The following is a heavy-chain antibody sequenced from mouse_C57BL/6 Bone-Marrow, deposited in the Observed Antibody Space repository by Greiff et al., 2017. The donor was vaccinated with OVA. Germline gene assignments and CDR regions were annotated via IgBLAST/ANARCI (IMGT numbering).Heavy chain of an antibody. V-gene: IGHV1-26*01. CDR1: GYTFTDYY. Sequence: EVQLQQSGPELVKPGASVKISCKASGYTFTDYYMNWVKQSHGKSLEWIGDINPNNGGTSYNQKFKGKATVTVDKSSSTAYMELRSLTSEDSAVYYCARGAYYRPFFAYWGQGTLVTVSA. CDR2: INPNNGGT. D-gene: IGHD2-14*01. J-gene: IGHJ3*01. CDR3: ARGAYYRPFFAY.